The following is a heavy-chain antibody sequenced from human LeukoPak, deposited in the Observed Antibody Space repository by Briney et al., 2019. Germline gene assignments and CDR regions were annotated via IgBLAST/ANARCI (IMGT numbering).Heavy chain of an antibody. V-gene: IGHV3-7*01. D-gene: IGHD5-12*01. CDR3: ARVYSGYDLDY. Sequence: GGSLRLSCAASGFTFSRYWMSWVRQAPGKGLEWVANIEQDGSEKHYVDSVKGRFTISRDNAKNSLYLLMNNLRAEDTAVYYCARVYSGYDLDYWGQGTLVTVSS. CDR1: GFTFSRYW. J-gene: IGHJ4*02. CDR2: IEQDGSEK.